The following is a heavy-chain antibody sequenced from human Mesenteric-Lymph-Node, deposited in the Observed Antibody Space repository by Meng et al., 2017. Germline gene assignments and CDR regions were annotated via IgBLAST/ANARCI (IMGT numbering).Heavy chain of an antibody. CDR3: ARVLRD. J-gene: IGHJ4*02. CDR2: IYYSGPA. CDR1: GGSINYGGFY. Sequence: LRLSCTVSGGSINYGGFYWNWIRQHPGKGLEWLGYIYYSGPALYNPSLKSRLTMSVDKSNNRFFLNLTSVTVADTAVYYCARVLRDWGQGSLVTVSS. V-gene: IGHV4-31*03.